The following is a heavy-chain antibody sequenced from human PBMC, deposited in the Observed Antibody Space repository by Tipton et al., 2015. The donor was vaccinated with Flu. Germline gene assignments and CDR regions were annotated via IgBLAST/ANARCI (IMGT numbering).Heavy chain of an antibody. CDR1: GGTFRSYG. Sequence: QLVQSGPEVKKPGSSVKVSCKASGGTFRSYGINWVRQAPGQGLKWMGRIIPIFGANYAQDFQGRVTITADESTNTAYMELSSLDSEDTAVYYCARPVDRGGVNYGLDVWGQGTTVTVSS. J-gene: IGHJ6*02. CDR2: IIPIFGA. CDR3: ARPVDRGGVNYGLDV. D-gene: IGHD3-10*01. V-gene: IGHV1-69*18.